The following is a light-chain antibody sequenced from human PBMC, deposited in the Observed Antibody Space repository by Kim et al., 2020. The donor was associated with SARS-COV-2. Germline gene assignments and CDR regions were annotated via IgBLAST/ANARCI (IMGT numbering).Light chain of an antibody. J-gene: IGLJ6*01. CDR2: DVI. Sequence: GQSITISCSGTSHDVGGYDYVSWYQHFQGKAPKVIIYDVIKRPSGVPDRFFGSKSGNTAFLTISGLHVEDEAVYHCSSYTARNTWIFGGGTKVTVL. CDR1: SHDVGGYDY. CDR3: SSYTARNTWI. V-gene: IGLV2-8*03.